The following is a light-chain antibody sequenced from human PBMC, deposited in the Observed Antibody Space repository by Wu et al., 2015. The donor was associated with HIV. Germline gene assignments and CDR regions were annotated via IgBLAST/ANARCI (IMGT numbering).Light chain of an antibody. V-gene: IGKV3-20*01. Sequence: EIVLTQSPGTLSLSPGERATLSCRASLTVSSSYLAWYQQKPGQAPRLLIYGASSRATGIPDRFSGSGSGTDFTLTISRLEPEDFAVYYCHQYGSSPQTFGQGTKVEIK. CDR1: LTVSSSY. J-gene: IGKJ1*01. CDR2: GAS. CDR3: HQYGSSPQT.